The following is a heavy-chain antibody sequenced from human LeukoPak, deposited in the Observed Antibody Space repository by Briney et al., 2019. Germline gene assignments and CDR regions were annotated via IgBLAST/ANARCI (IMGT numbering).Heavy chain of an antibody. V-gene: IGHV1-18*01. CDR3: ARDQAATNTQVRFCLD. Sequence: ASVKVSCKASGYTFTSYGISWLRQAPGQGLEWMGWIIAYNGNTSIAQKLQGRVTMTTDTSTSTAYMDLRSLRYDDTAVYYCARDQAATNTQVRFCLDWGQGTLVTVSS. CDR1: GYTFTSYG. J-gene: IGHJ4*02. D-gene: IGHD3-9*01. CDR2: IIAYNGNT.